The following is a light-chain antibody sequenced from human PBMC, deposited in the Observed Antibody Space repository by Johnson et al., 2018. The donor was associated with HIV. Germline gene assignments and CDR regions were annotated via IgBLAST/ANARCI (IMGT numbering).Light chain of an antibody. CDR2: ENN. V-gene: IGLV1-51*02. CDR3: GTWDNRRSTGAV. CDR1: SSNIGNNY. J-gene: IGLJ1*01. Sequence: HSVLTQPPSVSAAPGQRVTISCSGSSSNIGNNYVSWYQQLPGTAPKLLIYENNKRPSGIPDRFSGSKSGTSATLGITGLQTGDEAAYYCGTWDNRRSTGAVIGPWTKVTVL.